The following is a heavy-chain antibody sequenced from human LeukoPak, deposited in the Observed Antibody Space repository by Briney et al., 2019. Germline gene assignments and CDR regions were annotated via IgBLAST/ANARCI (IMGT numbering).Heavy chain of an antibody. Sequence: GASVKVSCKASGYTFTSYGISWVRQAPGQGLAWMGWISAYNGNTNYAQKLQGRVTMTTDTSTSTAYMELRSMRSDDTAVYYCARDLGYCSSTSCDMVYWGQGTLVTVSS. CDR1: GYTFTSYG. J-gene: IGHJ4*02. CDR3: ARDLGYCSSTSCDMVY. D-gene: IGHD2-2*02. CDR2: ISAYNGNT. V-gene: IGHV1-18*01.